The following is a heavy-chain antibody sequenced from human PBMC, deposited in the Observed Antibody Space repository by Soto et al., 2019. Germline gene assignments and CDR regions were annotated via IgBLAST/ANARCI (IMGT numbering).Heavy chain of an antibody. Sequence: PGGSLRLSCAASGFTFSDYYMSWICQAPGKGLEWVSYISSSGSTIYYADSVKGRFTISRDNAKNSLYLQMNSLRAEDTAVYYCARPYPDLNYYYGSGHYYYYYMDVWGKGTTVTVSS. CDR3: ARPYPDLNYYYGSGHYYYYYMDV. D-gene: IGHD3-10*01. J-gene: IGHJ6*03. CDR2: ISSSGSTI. V-gene: IGHV3-11*01. CDR1: GFTFSDYY.